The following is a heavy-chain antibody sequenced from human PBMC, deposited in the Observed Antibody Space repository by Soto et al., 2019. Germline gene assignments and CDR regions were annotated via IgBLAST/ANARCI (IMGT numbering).Heavy chain of an antibody. Sequence: PGGSLRLSCTTSGFTFSDYAMSWVRQVPGKGLEWVSVSSSGGGLFYRDSVRGRFTISRDNSKNTLFLQMNSLRAEDTAIYYCASLGWARVSPLNYWGQGALVTVSS. J-gene: IGHJ4*02. CDR1: GFTFSDYA. CDR3: ASLGWARVSPLNY. CDR2: SSSGGGL. D-gene: IGHD7-27*01. V-gene: IGHV3-23*01.